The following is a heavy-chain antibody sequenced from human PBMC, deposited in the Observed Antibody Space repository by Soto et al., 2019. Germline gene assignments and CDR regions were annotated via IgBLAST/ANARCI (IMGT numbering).Heavy chain of an antibody. CDR1: GGTFSSYA. J-gene: IGHJ6*02. V-gene: IGHV1-69*13. D-gene: IGHD3-10*01. CDR3: ARGNGSGSYWDCYYYYGMDV. Sequence: VASVKVSCKASGGTFSSYAISWVRQAPGQGLEWMGGIIPIFGTANYAQKFQGRVTITADESTSTAYMELSSLRSEDTAVYYCARGNGSGSYWDCYYYYGMDVWGQGTTVTVSS. CDR2: IIPIFGTA.